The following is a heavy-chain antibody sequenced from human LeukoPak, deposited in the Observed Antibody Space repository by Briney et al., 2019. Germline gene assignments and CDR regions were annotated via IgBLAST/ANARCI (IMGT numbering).Heavy chain of an antibody. CDR1: GGSISSGGYY. V-gene: IGHV3-66*01. Sequence: ETLSLTCTVSGGSISSGGYYWSWVRQAPGKGLEWVSGIYSGGSTYYADSVKGRFTISRDNSKNTLYLQMNSLRAEDTAVYYCAREYRGTRPPYYFDYWGQGTLVTVSS. J-gene: IGHJ4*02. D-gene: IGHD5-18*01. CDR3: AREYRGTRPPYYFDY. CDR2: IYSGGST.